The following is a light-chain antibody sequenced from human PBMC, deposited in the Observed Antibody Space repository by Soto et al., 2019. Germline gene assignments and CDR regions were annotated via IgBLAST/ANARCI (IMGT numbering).Light chain of an antibody. CDR2: GAS. J-gene: IGKJ1*01. V-gene: IGKV3-20*01. Sequence: VAWYQQKPGQAPRLLIYGASSRATGIPDRFSGSGSGTDFTLAFGRLKPEDSPVHSFQQYGSPPWTCAQGTKVDIK. CDR3: QQYGSPPWT.